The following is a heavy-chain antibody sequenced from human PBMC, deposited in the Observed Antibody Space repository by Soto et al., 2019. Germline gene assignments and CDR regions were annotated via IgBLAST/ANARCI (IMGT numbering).Heavy chain of an antibody. D-gene: IGHD3-10*01. J-gene: IGHJ6*03. Sequence: QVQLVESGGGVVQPGGSLRLSCAASEFTFSRHGMHWVRQAPGKGLQWVGVIWSDGSNERYADSVKGRFTISRDNSKNTLYLQMNSVRAEDTAVYYCTRERTFGENKHNYMDVWGTGITVTVS. CDR2: IWSDGSNE. CDR1: EFTFSRHG. CDR3: TRERTFGENKHNYMDV. V-gene: IGHV3-33*01.